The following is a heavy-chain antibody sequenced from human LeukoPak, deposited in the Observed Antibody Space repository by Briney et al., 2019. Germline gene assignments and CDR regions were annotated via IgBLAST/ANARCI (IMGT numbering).Heavy chain of an antibody. V-gene: IGHV3-74*01. CDR3: ARDPPYCSGGSCYSASYYFDY. Sequence: GGSLRLSCAASGFTFSSYWMHWVRQAPGKGLVWVSRINSDGSSTSYADSVKGRFTISRDNAKNTLYLQTNSLRAEDTAVYYCARDPPYCSGGSCYSASYYFDYWGQGTLVTVSS. CDR1: GFTFSSYW. J-gene: IGHJ4*02. D-gene: IGHD2-15*01. CDR2: INSDGSST.